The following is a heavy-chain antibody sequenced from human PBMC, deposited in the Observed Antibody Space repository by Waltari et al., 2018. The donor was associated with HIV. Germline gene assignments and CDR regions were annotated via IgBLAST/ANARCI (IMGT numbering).Heavy chain of an antibody. CDR3: FYYSNTESDGVDV. D-gene: IGHD3-22*01. CDR1: GYPFTAHP. J-gene: IGHJ6*02. V-gene: IGHV1-2*06. CDR2: INPKSGVT. Sequence: QGQLVQSGAEEKKPGASVKVSCKASGYPFTAHPIHWVRQAPGQGLEWMGRINPKSGVTHYAQKFQDRVTVTRDTSITTAYMELSSLRSDDTARYFCFYYSNTESDGVDVWGQGTTVTVSS.